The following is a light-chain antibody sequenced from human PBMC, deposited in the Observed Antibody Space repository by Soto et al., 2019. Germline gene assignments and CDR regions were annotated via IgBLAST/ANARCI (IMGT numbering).Light chain of an antibody. CDR3: SSYTSINTVI. V-gene: IGLV2-14*01. J-gene: IGLJ2*01. CDR1: TSDIGDSNF. Sequence: QSALTQPTSVSGSPGQSISISCTGTTSDIGDSNFVSWYQQHPGKAPKLILYGVTYRPSEVSTRFSGSKSGSTASLTISGLQADDEAEYYRSSYTSINTVIFGGGTKVTVL. CDR2: GVT.